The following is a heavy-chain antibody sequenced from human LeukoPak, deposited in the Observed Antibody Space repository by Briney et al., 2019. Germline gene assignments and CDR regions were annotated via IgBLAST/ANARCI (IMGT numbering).Heavy chain of an antibody. D-gene: IGHD6-6*01. V-gene: IGHV3-21*04. Sequence: AGGSLRLSCAASGFTFNTYNMNWVRQAPGKGLEWVSSISTSSGHIYYADSVKGRFTISRDNSKNMLYLQMNSLRAEDTAVYYCAKWKYSNSGIDDYWGQGTLVTVSS. CDR3: AKWKYSNSGIDDY. J-gene: IGHJ4*02. CDR1: GFTFNTYN. CDR2: ISTSSGHI.